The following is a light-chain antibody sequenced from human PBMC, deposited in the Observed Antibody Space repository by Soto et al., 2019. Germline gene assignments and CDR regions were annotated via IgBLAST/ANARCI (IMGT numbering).Light chain of an antibody. J-gene: IGLJ3*02. Sequence: QSALTQPASVSGSPGQSITISCTGTSSDVGSTFSYVSWYQHHPGKAPRLIMSDVNHRPSGVSDRFSGSKSGNTASLTISGLQAEDEADYFCSAYSTGSTPVLFGGGTKVTVL. CDR3: SAYSTGSTPVL. CDR1: SSDVGSTFSY. CDR2: DVN. V-gene: IGLV2-14*03.